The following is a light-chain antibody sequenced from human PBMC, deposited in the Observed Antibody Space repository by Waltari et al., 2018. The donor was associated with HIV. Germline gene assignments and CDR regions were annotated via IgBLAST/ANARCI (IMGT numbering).Light chain of an antibody. CDR2: GKS. V-gene: IGLV1-44*01. Sequence: QSVLTQPPSASGTPEQRVTISCSGSTSNIGRNTVSGSQQSPGAAPKVLIYGKSQRPSGGPERFSVSKSGTSASLAIIGLQSEDEADYYCASWDDSLNGPVFGGGTKLTVV. CDR1: TSNIGRNT. CDR3: ASWDDSLNGPV. J-gene: IGLJ2*01.